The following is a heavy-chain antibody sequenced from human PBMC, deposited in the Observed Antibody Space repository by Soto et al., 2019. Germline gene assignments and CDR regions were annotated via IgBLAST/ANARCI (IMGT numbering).Heavy chain of an antibody. CDR2: ISAYNGNT. CDR3: ARHGRQHYSDNTGYHGADASDI. V-gene: IGHV1-18*01. J-gene: IGHJ3*02. Sequence: ASVKVSCKTSGYTFTSYGINWVRQAPGQGLECMGWISAYNGNTKYAQKFQGRVTMTTDTSTSAAYMELRSLRSDDTAVYYCARHGRQHYSDNTGYHGADASDISGQGTTVPLSS. D-gene: IGHD3-22*01. CDR1: GYTFTSYG.